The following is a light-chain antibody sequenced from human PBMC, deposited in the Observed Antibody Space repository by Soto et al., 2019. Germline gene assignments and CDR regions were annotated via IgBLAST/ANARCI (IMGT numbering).Light chain of an antibody. Sequence: QSALTQPASVSGSPGQSITISCTGTSSDVGGYNYVSWYQQHPGKAPKLMIYEVSNRPSGVSNRFSGSKSGNTASLTISGLQAEDEADYYCSSYTSSSIPFYVFGTGTKVTVL. CDR3: SSYTSSSIPFYV. J-gene: IGLJ1*01. CDR1: SSDVGGYNY. V-gene: IGLV2-14*01. CDR2: EVS.